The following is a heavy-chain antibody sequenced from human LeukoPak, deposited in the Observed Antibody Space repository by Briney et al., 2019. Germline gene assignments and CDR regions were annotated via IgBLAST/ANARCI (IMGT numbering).Heavy chain of an antibody. V-gene: IGHV1-69*13. CDR2: IIPIFGTA. CDR3: ARAGSSGGWYAFGY. D-gene: IGHD2-15*01. CDR1: GGTFSSYA. Sequence: ASVKVSCKASGGTFSSYAISWVRQAPGQGLEWMGGIIPIFGTANYAQKFQGRVTITADESTSTAYMELSSLRAEDTAVYYYARAGSSGGWYAFGYWGQGTLVTVSS. J-gene: IGHJ4*02.